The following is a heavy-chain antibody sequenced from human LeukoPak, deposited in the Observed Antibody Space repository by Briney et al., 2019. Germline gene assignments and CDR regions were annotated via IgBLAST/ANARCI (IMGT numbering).Heavy chain of an antibody. CDR2: INIGVSDT. CDR3: ARGVATVTGPFDS. V-gene: IGHV3-74*01. J-gene: IGHJ4*02. D-gene: IGHD4-17*01. Sequence: GGSLRLSCAASGFTFSSYWKHWARQAPGKGLMWVSRINIGVSDTLYADSVKGRFTISRDNAKNTLYLQMNSLRAEDTAVYYCARGVATVTGPFDSWGQGTLVTVSS. CDR1: GFTFSSYW.